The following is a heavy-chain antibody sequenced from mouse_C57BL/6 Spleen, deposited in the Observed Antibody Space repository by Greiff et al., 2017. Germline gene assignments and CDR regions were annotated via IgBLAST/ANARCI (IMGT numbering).Heavy chain of an antibody. CDR3: AREDFDY. V-gene: IGHV5-17*01. CDR1: GFTFSDYG. CDR2: ISSGSSTI. Sequence: EVKLVESGGGLVKPGGSLKLSCAASGFTFSDYGMHWVRQAPEKGLVWVAYISSGSSTIYYADTVKGRFTISRDNAKNTLFLQMTSLRSEDTAMYYCAREDFDYWGQGTTLTVSS. J-gene: IGHJ2*01.